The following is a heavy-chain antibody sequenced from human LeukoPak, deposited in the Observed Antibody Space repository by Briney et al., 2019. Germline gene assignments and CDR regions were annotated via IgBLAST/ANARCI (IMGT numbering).Heavy chain of an antibody. CDR2: IRGGGSTI. CDR3: AREFMGYCSGGSCGSYY. D-gene: IGHD2-15*01. V-gene: IGHV3-48*03. CDR1: GFTFSIYE. Sequence: GGSLRLSCAASGFTFSIYEMNWVRQAPGKGVEGGSYIRGGGSTIYYADSVKGRFTISRDNAKNSLYLQMNSLGAEDTAVYYCAREFMGYCSGGSCGSYYWGQGTLVTVSS. J-gene: IGHJ4*02.